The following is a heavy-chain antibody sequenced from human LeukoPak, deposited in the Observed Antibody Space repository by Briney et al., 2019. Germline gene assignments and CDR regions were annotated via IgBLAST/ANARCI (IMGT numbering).Heavy chain of an antibody. J-gene: IGHJ6*02. Sequence: PGGSPRLSCAASGFTFSSYGMHWVRQAPGKGLEWVAVIWYDGSNKYYADSVKGRFTISRDNSKNTLYLQMNSLRAEDTAVYYCARDIVGATLYYYYYYGMDVWGQGTTVTVSS. D-gene: IGHD1-26*01. CDR2: IWYDGSNK. CDR3: ARDIVGATLYYYYYYGMDV. CDR1: GFTFSSYG. V-gene: IGHV3-33*01.